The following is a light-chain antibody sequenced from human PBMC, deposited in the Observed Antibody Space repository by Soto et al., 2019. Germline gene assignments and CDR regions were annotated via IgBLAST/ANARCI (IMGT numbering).Light chain of an antibody. J-gene: IGKJ5*01. Sequence: DIQITQSPSPLSASVGDRVTITCRASQSISSWLAWYEQKPGKAPKLLIYDASTLTSGVPSRFSGSGAGTDFTLTISSLQPGDFETYYCQQSETYPLTFGQGTRLEIK. V-gene: IGKV1-5*01. CDR2: DAS. CDR3: QQSETYPLT. CDR1: QSISSW.